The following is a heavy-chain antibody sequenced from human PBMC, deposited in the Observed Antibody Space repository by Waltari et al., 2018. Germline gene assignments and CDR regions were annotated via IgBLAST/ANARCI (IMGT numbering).Heavy chain of an antibody. CDR1: GFTFSSYG. V-gene: IGHV3-33*01. CDR2: IWYDGSNK. Sequence: QVQLVESGGGVVQPGRSLRLSCAASGFTFSSYGMRWVRQAPGKGLEWVAVIWYDGSNKYYADSVKGRFTISRDNSKNTLYLQMNSLRAEDTAVYYCARPGGSGSYYNLDYWGQGTLVTVSS. D-gene: IGHD3-10*01. J-gene: IGHJ4*02. CDR3: ARPGGSGSYYNLDY.